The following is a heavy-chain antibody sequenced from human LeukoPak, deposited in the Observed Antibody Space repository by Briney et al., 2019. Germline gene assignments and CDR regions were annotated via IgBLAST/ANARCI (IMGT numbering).Heavy chain of an antibody. CDR2: INPSGGST. D-gene: IGHD4-23*01. CDR1: GYTFTSYY. J-gene: IGHJ4*02. CDR3: ARDLGGNDLFDY. Sequence: ASVKVSCKASGYTFTSYYMHWVRQAPGQGLEWMGIINPSGGSTSYAQKFQGRVTMTRETSTSTVYMELSSLRSEDTAVYYCARDLGGNDLFDYWGQGTLVTVSS. V-gene: IGHV1-46*01.